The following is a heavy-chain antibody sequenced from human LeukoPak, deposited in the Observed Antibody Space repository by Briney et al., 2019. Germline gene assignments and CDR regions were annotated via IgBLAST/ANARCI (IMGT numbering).Heavy chain of an antibody. Sequence: SETLSLTCTVSGGSISSYYWSWIRQPPGKGLEWIGYIYYSGSTNYNPSLKSRVTISVDTSKNQLSLKLSSVTAADTAVYYCARIADILTGFDYWGQGTLVTVSS. CDR2: IYYSGST. J-gene: IGHJ4*02. V-gene: IGHV4-59*08. CDR1: GGSISSYY. CDR3: ARIADILTGFDY. D-gene: IGHD3-9*01.